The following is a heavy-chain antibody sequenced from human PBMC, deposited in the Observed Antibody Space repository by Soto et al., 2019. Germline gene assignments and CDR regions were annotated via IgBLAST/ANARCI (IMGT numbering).Heavy chain of an antibody. Sequence: VQLVESGGGLVQPGGSLRLSCAGSGFTVTDNHMTWVRQAPGRGPEWVSTIYYNGNTFHADSVWDRFTISRDTSKNMLYLQMNSLRAEDTAVYYCATGGDTAKDGYWGQGTLVTVSS. V-gene: IGHV3-53*01. D-gene: IGHD5-18*01. CDR3: ATGGDTAKDGY. CDR1: GFTVTDNH. CDR2: IYYNGNT. J-gene: IGHJ4*02.